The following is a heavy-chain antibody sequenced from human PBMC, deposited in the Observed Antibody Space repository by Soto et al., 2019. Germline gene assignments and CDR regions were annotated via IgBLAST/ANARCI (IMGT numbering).Heavy chain of an antibody. CDR2: ISAHKRDT. CDR1: GYIFMNYG. V-gene: IGHV1-18*01. D-gene: IGHD4-17*01. CDR3: ASGLPPSTTRRGGY. J-gene: IGHJ4*02. Sequence: ASVKVSCKASGYIFMNYGIAWVRQAPGQGLEWMGWISAHKRDTKYAQIFEGRVTMTTDGSTNTAHMELRSLRAEDTAVYYCASGLPPSTTRRGGYWGQGTLVTVSS.